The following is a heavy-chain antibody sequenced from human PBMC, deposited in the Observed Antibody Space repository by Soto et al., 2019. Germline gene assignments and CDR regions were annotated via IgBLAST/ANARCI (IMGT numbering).Heavy chain of an antibody. V-gene: IGHV3-11*01. D-gene: IGHD3-22*01. Sequence: GGSLRLSCAAFGFPFSDYYMSWIRQSPGKGREWVSYISSSGSTIYYADSVKGRFTISRDNAKNSLYLQMNSLRAEDTAVYYCASAPPYDSSRNFDYWGQGTLVTVSS. J-gene: IGHJ4*02. CDR1: GFPFSDYY. CDR3: ASAPPYDSSRNFDY. CDR2: ISSSGSTI.